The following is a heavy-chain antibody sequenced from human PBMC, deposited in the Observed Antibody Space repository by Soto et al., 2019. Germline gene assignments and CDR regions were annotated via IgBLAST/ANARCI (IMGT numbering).Heavy chain of an antibody. CDR2: VSQRGGT. V-gene: IGHV4-4*02. Sequence: QVQLQESGPGLVSPSGTLSLTCAVSGGPITYWLSWVRQSPGKGLEWIGEVSQRGGTNYIPSLKSRVTIPIDNSRNQIFLHLTSVTAADTAVYFCAKHVTDSGTRGYDSWGQGILVTVSS. J-gene: IGHJ5*02. CDR1: GGPITYW. CDR3: AKHVTDSGTRGYDS. D-gene: IGHD1-1*01.